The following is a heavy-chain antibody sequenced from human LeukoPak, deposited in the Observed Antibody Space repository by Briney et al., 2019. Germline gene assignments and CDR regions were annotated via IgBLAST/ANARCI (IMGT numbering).Heavy chain of an antibody. J-gene: IGHJ3*02. CDR1: GCTFTSYY. CDR2: LDPSGGST. D-gene: IGHD5-12*01. CDR3: AREGVAITASGRGAFDI. V-gene: IGHV1-46*01. Sequence: ASVKVSCKASGCTFTSYYMHWVRQAPGQGLEWMGILDPSGGSTSCAQKFQGRVTMTRDTSTSTVYMDLSSLTSEDTGVYYCAREGVAITASGRGAFDIWGQGAMVTVSS.